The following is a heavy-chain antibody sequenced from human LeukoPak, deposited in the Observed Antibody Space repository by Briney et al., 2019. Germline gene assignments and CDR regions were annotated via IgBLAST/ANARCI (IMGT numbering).Heavy chain of an antibody. D-gene: IGHD1-26*01. V-gene: IGHV3-15*01. Sequence: PGGSLRLSCAASGFTFSNAWMSWVRQAPGKGLEWVGRIKRKTDGGTTDYAAPVKGRFTISRDDSRNTLYLQMNSLEIEDAAVYYCTTESYSGSYTRDYWGQETLVSVSS. J-gene: IGHJ4*02. CDR3: TTESYSGSYTRDY. CDR2: IKRKTDGGTT. CDR1: GFTFSNAW.